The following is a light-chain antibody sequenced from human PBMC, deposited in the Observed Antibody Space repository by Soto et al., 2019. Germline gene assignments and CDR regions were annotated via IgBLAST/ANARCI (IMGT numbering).Light chain of an antibody. V-gene: IGKV1-9*01. J-gene: IGKJ5*01. Sequence: DIQLTQSPSFLSASVGDRVTITCRASQGISSYLAWYQQKPGKAPKLLIYAASTLQSGVPSRFSGSGSGTEFTLTISILQPEDFATYYCQHLNSYLITFGQGTRLEIK. CDR1: QGISSY. CDR3: QHLNSYLIT. CDR2: AAS.